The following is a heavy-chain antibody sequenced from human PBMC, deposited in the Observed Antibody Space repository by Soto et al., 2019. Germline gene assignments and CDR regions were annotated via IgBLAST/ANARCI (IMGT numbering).Heavy chain of an antibody. Sequence: SVKVSCKASGGTFSSYAISWVRQAPGQGLEWMGGIIPIFGTANYAQKFQGRVTITADKSTSTAYMELSSLRSEDTAVYYCADTVGARYYFDYWGQGTLVTVSS. CDR3: ADTVGARYYFDY. CDR1: GGTFSSYA. D-gene: IGHD1-26*01. J-gene: IGHJ4*02. CDR2: IIPIFGTA. V-gene: IGHV1-69*06.